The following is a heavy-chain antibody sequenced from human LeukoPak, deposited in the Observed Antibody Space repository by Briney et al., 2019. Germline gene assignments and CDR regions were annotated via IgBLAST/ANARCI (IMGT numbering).Heavy chain of an antibody. CDR2: INPSGGST. V-gene: IGHV1-46*01. Sequence: GASVKVSCKASGYTFTSYYMHWVRQAPGQGLEWMGIINPSGGSTRNAQKFQGRVTMTRDMSTSTVYKELSSLRSEDTAVYYCARDRQYSGYDTYYYYYMDVWGKGTTVTVS. J-gene: IGHJ6*03. D-gene: IGHD5-12*01. CDR1: GYTFTSYY. CDR3: ARDRQYSGYDTYYYYYMDV.